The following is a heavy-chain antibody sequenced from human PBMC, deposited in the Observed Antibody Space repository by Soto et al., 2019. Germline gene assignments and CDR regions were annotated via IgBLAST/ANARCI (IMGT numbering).Heavy chain of an antibody. CDR3: ARLSGSYRSDWFGP. CDR2: IIPIFGIA. D-gene: IGHD1-26*01. Sequence: QVQLVQSGAEVKKPGSSVKVSCKASGGTFSSYAISWVRQAPGQGLEWMEGIIPIFGIANYAQKFQGRVTITADESRSKAYMELSSLRSEDTAVYYCARLSGSYRSDWFGPWGQGTLVTVSS. J-gene: IGHJ5*02. CDR1: GGTFSSYA. V-gene: IGHV1-69*01.